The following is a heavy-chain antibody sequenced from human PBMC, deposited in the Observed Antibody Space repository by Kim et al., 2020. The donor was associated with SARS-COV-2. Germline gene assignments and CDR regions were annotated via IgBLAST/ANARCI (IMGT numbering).Heavy chain of an antibody. CDR1: GGSISSSSYY. CDR2: IYYSGST. D-gene: IGHD3-10*01. V-gene: IGHV4-39*01. Sequence: SETLSLTCTVSGGSISSSSYYWGWIRQPPGKGLEWIGSIYYSGSTYYNPSLKSRVTISVDTSKNQFSLKLSSVTAADTAVYYCASLPYGSGSIAVWGQGTLVTVSS. J-gene: IGHJ4*02. CDR3: ASLPYGSGSIAV.